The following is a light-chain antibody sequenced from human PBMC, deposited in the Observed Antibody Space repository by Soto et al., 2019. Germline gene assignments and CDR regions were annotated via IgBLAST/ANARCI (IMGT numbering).Light chain of an antibody. J-gene: IGLJ2*01. V-gene: IGLV2-14*01. CDR1: SSDVGGYNY. CDR2: DVS. Sequence: QSVLTQPASVSGSPGQSITISCTGTSSDVGGYNYVSWYQQHPGKAPKLMIYDVSNRPSGVSNRFSGSKSGNTASLTISGLPAEAEADYYCSSYTSSSTLVFGGGTKVTVL. CDR3: SSYTSSSTLV.